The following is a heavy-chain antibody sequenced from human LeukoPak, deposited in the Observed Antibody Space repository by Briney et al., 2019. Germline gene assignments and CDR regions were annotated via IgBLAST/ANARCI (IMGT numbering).Heavy chain of an antibody. CDR1: GFTFDDYA. V-gene: IGHV3-9*01. Sequence: GGSLRLSCAASGFTFDDYAMHWVRKAPGKGLEWVSGISWNSGTIAYADSVKGRFTISRDNAKNSLYLQMNSLRAEDTALYYCAKDNRLYYYYYGMDVWGQGTTVTVSS. CDR2: ISWNSGTI. CDR3: AKDNRLYYYYYGMDV. J-gene: IGHJ6*02.